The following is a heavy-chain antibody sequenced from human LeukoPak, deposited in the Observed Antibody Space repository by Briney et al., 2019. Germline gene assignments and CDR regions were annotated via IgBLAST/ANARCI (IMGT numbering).Heavy chain of an antibody. CDR2: INTNTGNP. D-gene: IGHD5-18*01. V-gene: IGHV7-4-1*02. J-gene: IGHJ6*03. Sequence: GASVKVSCKASGYTFTSYGISWVRQAPGQGLEWMGWINTNTGNPTYAQGFTGRFVFSLDTSVSTAYLQISSLKAEDTAVYYCARDGIPWIQQWPDYYYYMDVWGKGTTVTVSS. CDR1: GYTFTSYG. CDR3: ARDGIPWIQQWPDYYYYMDV.